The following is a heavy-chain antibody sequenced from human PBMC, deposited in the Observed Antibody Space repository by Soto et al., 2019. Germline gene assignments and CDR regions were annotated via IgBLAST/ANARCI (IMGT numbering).Heavy chain of an antibody. CDR2: ISYDGSNK. CDR3: ARDPNYGSGSYSLIFDY. V-gene: IGHV3-30-3*01. D-gene: IGHD3-10*01. J-gene: IGHJ4*02. CDR1: GFTFSSYA. Sequence: GGSLRLSCAASGFTFSSYAMHWVRQAPGKGLEWVAVISYDGSNKYYADSVKGRFTISRDNSKNTLYLQMNSLRAEDTAVYYCARDPNYGSGSYSLIFDYWGQGTLVTVSS.